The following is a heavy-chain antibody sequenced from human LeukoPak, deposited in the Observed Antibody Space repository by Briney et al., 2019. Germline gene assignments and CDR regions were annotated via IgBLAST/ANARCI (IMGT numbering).Heavy chain of an antibody. J-gene: IGHJ4*02. CDR2: ISITGGST. D-gene: IGHD6-13*01. CDR1: GFTFSSYA. V-gene: IGHV3-23*01. CDR3: ATLSVAAGDWDDDF. Sequence: PGGSLRLSCVASGFTFSSYAMSWVRQAPGKGLEWVSGISITGGSTYYTDSVKGRFTISRDNSKNTLYLQMNSLRVEDTAVYYCATLSVAAGDWDDDFWGQGNLLTVSS.